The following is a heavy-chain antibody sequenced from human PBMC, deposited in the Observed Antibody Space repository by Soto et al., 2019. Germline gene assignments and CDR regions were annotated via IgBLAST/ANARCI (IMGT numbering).Heavy chain of an antibody. CDR1: GGSISSSSYY. Sequence: SETQSLTCTVSGGSISSSSYYWGWIRQPPGKGLEWIGCIYYSGSTYYNPSLKSRATISVDTSKNQFSLKLSSVTAADTAVYYCATHSFYDSIWGSYPGFEYWGQGTLVT. D-gene: IGHD3-16*02. V-gene: IGHV4-39*01. J-gene: IGHJ4*01. CDR3: ATHSFYDSIWGSYPGFEY. CDR2: IYYSGST.